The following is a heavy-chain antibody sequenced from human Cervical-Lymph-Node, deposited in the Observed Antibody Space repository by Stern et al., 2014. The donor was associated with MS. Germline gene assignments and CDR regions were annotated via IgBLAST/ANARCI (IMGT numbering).Heavy chain of an antibody. CDR2: IHHRGAT. CDR1: GAPVNSSGYY. Sequence: QVQLQESGPGLVKPSQTLSLSCTVSGAPVNSSGYYWTWLRQVPGKGLEWIGYIHHRGATFYNPPLKSRVTISVDTSENQVSLMLSSVTAADTAVYYCAAIGPLMEGAAFDIWGQGTLVTVSS. CDR3: AAIGPLMEGAAFDI. D-gene: IGHD3-16*01. J-gene: IGHJ3*02. V-gene: IGHV4-31*03.